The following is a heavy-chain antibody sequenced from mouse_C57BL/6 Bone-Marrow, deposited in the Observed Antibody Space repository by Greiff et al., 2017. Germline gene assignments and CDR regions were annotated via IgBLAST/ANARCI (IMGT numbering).Heavy chain of an antibody. CDR1: GFSFNTYA. V-gene: IGHV10-1*01. CDR3: VRGWFAY. CDR2: IRSKSNNYAT. J-gene: IGHJ3*01. Sequence: VQLQESGGGLVQPKGSLQLSCAASGFSFNTYAMNWVRQAPGKGLEWVARIRSKSNNYATYYADSVKDRFTISRDDSESILYLQMNNLKTEDTAMYYCVRGWFAYWGQGTLVTVSA.